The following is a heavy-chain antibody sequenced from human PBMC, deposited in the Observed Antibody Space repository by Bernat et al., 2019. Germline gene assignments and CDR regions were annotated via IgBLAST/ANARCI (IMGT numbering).Heavy chain of an antibody. CDR1: GGSISSGDYY. CDR2: IYYSGST. J-gene: IGHJ4*02. D-gene: IGHD2-15*01. CDR3: ARVVVVAAPANYFDY. Sequence: QVQLQEPGPGLVKPSQTLSLTCTVSGGSISSGDYYWSWIRQPPGKGLEWIGYIYYSGSTYYNPSLKSRVTISVDTSKNQFSLKLSSVTAADTAVYYCARVVVVAAPANYFDYWGQGTLVTVSS. V-gene: IGHV4-30-4*01.